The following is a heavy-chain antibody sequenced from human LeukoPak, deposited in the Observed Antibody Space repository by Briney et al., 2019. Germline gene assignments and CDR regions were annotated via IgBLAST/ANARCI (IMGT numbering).Heavy chain of an antibody. CDR2: IHYSGST. D-gene: IGHD6-19*01. J-gene: IGHJ5*02. CDR3: ARRERIAVAGTGNWFDP. V-gene: IGHV4-59*08. CDR1: GGSISSYY. Sequence: SETLSLTCTVSGGSISSYYWSWIRQPPGKGLEWIGYIHYSGSTNYNPSLKSRVTISVDTSKNQFSLKLSSVTAADTAVYYCARRERIAVAGTGNWFDPWGQGTLVTVSS.